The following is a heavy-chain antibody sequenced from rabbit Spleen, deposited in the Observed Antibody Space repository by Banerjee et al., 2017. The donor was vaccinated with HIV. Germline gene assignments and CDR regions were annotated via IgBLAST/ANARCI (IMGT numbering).Heavy chain of an antibody. Sequence: QEQLVESGGGLVQPRGSLKLSCKASGFSFNSGYDMCWVRQAPGKGLEWVACAYAGSSGSTYSATWAKGRFTVSKTSSTTVTLQMTSLTAADTATYFCARDAGTSFSTYGMDLWGPGTLVTVS. V-gene: IGHV1S45*01. CDR1: GFSFNSGYD. CDR2: AYAGSSGST. D-gene: IGHD8-1*01. J-gene: IGHJ6*01. CDR3: ARDAGTSFSTYGMDL.